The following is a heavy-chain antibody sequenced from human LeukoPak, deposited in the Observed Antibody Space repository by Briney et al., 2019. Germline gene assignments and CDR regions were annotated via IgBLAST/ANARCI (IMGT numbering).Heavy chain of an antibody. J-gene: IGHJ4*02. V-gene: IGHV4-34*01. Sequence: SETLSLTCAVYGGSFSGYYWSWIRQPPGKGLEWIGEINHSGSTNYNPSLKSRVTISVDTSKNQFSLKLSSVTAADTAVYYCGRQNFDYWGQGTLVTVSS. CDR1: GGSFSGYY. CDR2: INHSGST. CDR3: GRQNFDY.